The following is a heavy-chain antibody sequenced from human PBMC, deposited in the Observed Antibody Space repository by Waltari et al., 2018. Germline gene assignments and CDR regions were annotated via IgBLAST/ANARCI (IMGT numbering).Heavy chain of an antibody. J-gene: IGHJ5*02. Sequence: QVQLVQSGAEVKKPGASVKVSCKASGYTFTSYAMHWVRQAPGQRLEWMGWINAGNGNTKDSQKFQGRVTITRDTSASTAYMELSSLRSEDTAVYYCARYGDYPPAWFDPWGQGTLVTVSS. CDR2: INAGNGNT. CDR3: ARYGDYPPAWFDP. D-gene: IGHD4-17*01. CDR1: GYTFTSYA. V-gene: IGHV1-3*01.